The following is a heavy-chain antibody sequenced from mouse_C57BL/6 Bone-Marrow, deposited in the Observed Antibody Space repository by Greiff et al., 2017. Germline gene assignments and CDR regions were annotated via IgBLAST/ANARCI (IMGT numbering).Heavy chain of an antibody. CDR2: INPNNGGT. CDR1: GYTFTDYY. J-gene: IGHJ3*01. V-gene: IGHV1-26*01. D-gene: IGHD2-4*01. Sequence: EVQLQQSGPELVKPGASVKISCKASGYTFTDYYMNWVKQSHGKSLEWIGDINPNNGGTSYNQKFKGKATLTVDKSSSTAYMELRSLTSEDSAVYYCARDGDYDVERFAYWGQGTLVTVSA. CDR3: ARDGDYDVERFAY.